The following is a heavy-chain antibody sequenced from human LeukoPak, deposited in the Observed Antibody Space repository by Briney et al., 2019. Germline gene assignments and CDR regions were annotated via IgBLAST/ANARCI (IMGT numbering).Heavy chain of an antibody. D-gene: IGHD6-25*01. CDR1: GYSITSSSW. J-gene: IGHJ4*02. CDR3: ARSSGTGTFSY. V-gene: IGHV4-28*01. Sequence: SDTLSLTCAVSGYSITSSSWWGWIRPPPGKGLEWIGYIYHSGTTYYNPSLQSRVTMSVDTSKNQFSLKLSSVTAVDTAVYYCARSSGTGTFSYWGQGTLVTVSS. CDR2: IYHSGTT.